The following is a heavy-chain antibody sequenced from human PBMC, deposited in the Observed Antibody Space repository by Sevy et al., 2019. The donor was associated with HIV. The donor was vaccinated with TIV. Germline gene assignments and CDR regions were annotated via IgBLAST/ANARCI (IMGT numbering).Heavy chain of an antibody. CDR3: AKGGSSSSWTKYNWVDP. CDR1: GFTFSSYA. D-gene: IGHD6-13*01. V-gene: IGHV3-23*01. CDR2: ISDSGGST. J-gene: IGHJ5*02. Sequence: GGSLRLSCAASGFTFSSYAMSWVRQAPGKGLEWVSAISDSGGSTYYTDSVKGRFTISRDNSKNTLYLQMNSLRAEDTAVHYCAKGGSSSSWTKYNWVDPWGQGTLVTVSS.